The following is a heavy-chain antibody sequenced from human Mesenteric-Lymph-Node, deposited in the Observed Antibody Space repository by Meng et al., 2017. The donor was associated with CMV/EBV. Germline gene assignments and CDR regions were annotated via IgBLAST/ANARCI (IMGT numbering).Heavy chain of an antibody. Sequence: SETLSLTCDISGDSVSSNSAAWNWIRQSPSRGLEWLGRTYYRAKWYNDYAESVKSRITINPDTSKNQFSLQLNSVTPEDTAVYYCARDYYDSSGYFEYYYGMDVWGQGTTVTVSS. CDR3: ARDYYDSSGYFEYYYGMDV. CDR1: GDSVSSNSAA. V-gene: IGHV6-1*01. CDR2: TYYRAKWYN. D-gene: IGHD3-22*01. J-gene: IGHJ6*02.